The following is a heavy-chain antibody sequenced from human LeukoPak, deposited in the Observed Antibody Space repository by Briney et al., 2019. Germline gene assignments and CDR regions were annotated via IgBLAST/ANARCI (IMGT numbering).Heavy chain of an antibody. CDR3: ARDDYGDYYFDY. J-gene: IGHJ4*02. CDR1: GGSISSYY. D-gene: IGHD4-17*01. Sequence: TSETLSLTCTVSGGSISSYYWSWIRQPPGKGLEWIGYIYYSGSTYYNPSLKSRVTISVDTSKNQFSLKLSSATAADTAVYYCARDDYGDYYFDYWGQGTLVTVSS. V-gene: IGHV4-59*12. CDR2: IYYSGST.